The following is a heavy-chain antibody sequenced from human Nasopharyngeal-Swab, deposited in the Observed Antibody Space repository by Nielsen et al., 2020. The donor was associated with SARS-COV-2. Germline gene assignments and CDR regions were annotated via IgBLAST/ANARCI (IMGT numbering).Heavy chain of an antibody. CDR3: AREDGTYDYVWGSYRYSPLYWYFAL. J-gene: IGHJ2*01. Sequence: GESLKISCAASGVTCSRFSMSWVRQAQGKGLEWVANIKQDGSEKNYVDSVKGRFTITRDNAKNSLYLQMNSLRAEDTAVYYCAREDGTYDYVWGSYRYSPLYWYFALWGRGTLVTVSS. CDR1: GVTCSRFS. V-gene: IGHV3-7*03. CDR2: IKQDGSEK. D-gene: IGHD3-16*02.